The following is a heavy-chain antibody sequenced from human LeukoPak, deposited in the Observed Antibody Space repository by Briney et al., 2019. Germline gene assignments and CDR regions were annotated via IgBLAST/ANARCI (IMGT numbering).Heavy chain of an antibody. D-gene: IGHD4-17*01. V-gene: IGHV3-30*18. CDR2: ISYDGSKE. CDR1: GFTFSSYG. Sequence: GGSLRLSCAVSGFTFSSYGMHWVRQAPGKGLEWVAYISYDGSKEYFADSVKGRFTISRDNSMNTVYLQMNSLRAEDTAVYYCAKDSQDYGLDYWGQGTLVTVSS. J-gene: IGHJ4*02. CDR3: AKDSQDYGLDY.